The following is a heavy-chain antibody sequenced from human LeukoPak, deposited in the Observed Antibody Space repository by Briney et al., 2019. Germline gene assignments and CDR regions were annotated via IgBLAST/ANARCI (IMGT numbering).Heavy chain of an antibody. CDR3: ARWYYDFWSGSDY. CDR2: INPNSGGT. V-gene: IGHV1-2*02. J-gene: IGHJ4*02. Sequence: ASVKVSCKASGYTFTGYYMHWVRQAPGQGLEWMGWINPNSGGTNYAQKFQGRVTMTTDTSTSTAYMELRSLRSDDTAVYYCARWYYDFWSGSDYWGQGTLVTVSS. CDR1: GYTFTGYY. D-gene: IGHD3-3*01.